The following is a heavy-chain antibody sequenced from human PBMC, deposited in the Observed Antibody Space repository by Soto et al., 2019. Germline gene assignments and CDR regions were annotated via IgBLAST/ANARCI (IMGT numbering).Heavy chain of an antibody. CDR3: ARGAMSADDQSDWFDS. D-gene: IGHD5-12*01. V-gene: IGHV4-39*01. CDR2: IFYNGRT. J-gene: IGHJ5*01. CDR1: GGSVSSPNYF. Sequence: QVPLQDSGPGLVKPSETLSLTCSVSGGSVSSPNYFWVWVRRAPGKGPEWIGNIFYNGRTDYNPSLQSRVTISVDTSKNKFSLQLGSAAAADTAVYYCARGAMSADDQSDWFDSWGHGTLVTVSS.